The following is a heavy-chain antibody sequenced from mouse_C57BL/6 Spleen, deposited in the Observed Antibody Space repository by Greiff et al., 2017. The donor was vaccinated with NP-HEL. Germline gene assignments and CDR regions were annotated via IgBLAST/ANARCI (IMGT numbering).Heavy chain of an antibody. J-gene: IGHJ4*01. D-gene: IGHD2-4*01. CDR3: ARVDYFYAIDY. CDR1: GYTFTSYW. CDR2: IYPSDSET. V-gene: IGHV1-61*01. Sequence: QVQLQQPGAELVRPGSSVKLSCKASGYTFTSYWMDWVKQRPGQGLEWIGNIYPSDSETHYNQKFKDKATLTVDKSSSTAYMQLSSLTSEDSAVYYCARVDYFYAIDYWGQGTSVTVSS.